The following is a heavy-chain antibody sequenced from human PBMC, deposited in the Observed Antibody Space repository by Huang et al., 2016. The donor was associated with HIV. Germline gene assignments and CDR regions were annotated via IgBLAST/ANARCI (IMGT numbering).Heavy chain of an antibody. CDR3: ASGEYGKNAYDI. CDR2: FYYRGDA. J-gene: IGHJ3*02. Sequence: QLHLQQSGPGLVRPSETLSLICTVSGGPITSSNHYWGWIRRTPGKGLEWIGNFYYRGDAYYTPSLKNRVSISIDTSNSQFSLRLSSVIATDTAVYYCASGEYGKNAYDIWGQGTVVTVSA. V-gene: IGHV4-39*01. CDR1: GGPITSSNHY. D-gene: IGHD2-2*01.